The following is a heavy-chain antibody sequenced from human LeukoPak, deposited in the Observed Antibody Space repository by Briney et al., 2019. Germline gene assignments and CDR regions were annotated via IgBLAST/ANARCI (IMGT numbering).Heavy chain of an antibody. CDR3: TTGGQLGYCSSTSCLGDFDY. J-gene: IGHJ4*02. V-gene: IGHV3-15*01. Sequence: GGSLRLSCAASGFTFSNAWMRWVRQAPGKGVEWVGRIKSKTDGCTTDYAAPVKGRFTISRDDSKNTLYLQMNSLTTEDTAVYYCTTGGQLGYCSSTSCLGDFDYWGQGTLVTVSS. D-gene: IGHD2-2*01. CDR1: GFTFSNAW. CDR2: IKSKTDGCTT.